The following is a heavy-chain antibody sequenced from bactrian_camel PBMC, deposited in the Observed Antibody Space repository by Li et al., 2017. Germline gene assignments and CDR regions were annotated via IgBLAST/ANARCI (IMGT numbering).Heavy chain of an antibody. CDR3: AARNAGCSWARAIGERQLGSAANFGF. CDR1: GDTDRNYC. V-gene: IGHV3S53*01. D-gene: IGHD6*01. CDR2: MDSDGSR. J-gene: IGHJ6*01. Sequence: QVQLVESGGGSVQSGGSLSLSCVASGDTDRNYCMGWFRQAPGKEREAVAAMDSDGSRLVAKSVKGRFTISKDKNTLTLQMTNLQPEDTAMYYCAARNAGCSWARAIGERQLGSAANFGFWGQGTQVTVS.